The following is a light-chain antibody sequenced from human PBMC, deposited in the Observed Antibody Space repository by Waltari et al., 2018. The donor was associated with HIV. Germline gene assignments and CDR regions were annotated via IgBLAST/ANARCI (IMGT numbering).Light chain of an antibody. V-gene: IGLV1-47*01. CDR2: RNN. Sequence: QPVLTQPPSASGTPRPGLTISCSGSNSNIGTNSVYWYHHLPGMAPKLLSYRNNRRPSGLPDRFSGSRSGTSASLAISGLRSEDEADYYCATWDDSLIWVFGGGTKLTVL. CDR3: ATWDDSLIWV. J-gene: IGLJ3*02. CDR1: NSNIGTNS.